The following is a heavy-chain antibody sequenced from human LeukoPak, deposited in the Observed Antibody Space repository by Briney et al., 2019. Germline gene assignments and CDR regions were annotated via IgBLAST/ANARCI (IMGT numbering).Heavy chain of an antibody. J-gene: IGHJ4*02. D-gene: IGHD2/OR15-2a*01. Sequence: MSSETLSLTCFVSGGPIASNSNSWGWIRQPPGKGLEWIGTLSYSGSTSYNPSVKSRVTISVDTSKNQFSLKLRSVTAADTAVYYCARLEGRRSPTFPDYWGQGILITVSS. V-gene: IGHV4-39*01. CDR1: GGPIASNSNS. CDR2: LSYSGST. CDR3: ARLEGRRSPTFPDY.